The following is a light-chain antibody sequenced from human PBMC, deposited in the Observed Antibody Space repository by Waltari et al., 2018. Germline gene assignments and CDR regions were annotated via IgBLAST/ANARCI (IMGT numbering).Light chain of an antibody. Sequence: QSALTQPASVSGAPGQSITISCTGTTGDGGNSNFVSWYQHHPGKVPILIIYEVMKRPSGMSDRFTGSKSGNTASLSISGLQAEDEADYYCCSYVQKDIWLFGGGTKVTVL. J-gene: IGLJ3*02. CDR3: CSYVQKDIWL. CDR2: EVM. CDR1: TGDGGNSNF. V-gene: IGLV2-23*02.